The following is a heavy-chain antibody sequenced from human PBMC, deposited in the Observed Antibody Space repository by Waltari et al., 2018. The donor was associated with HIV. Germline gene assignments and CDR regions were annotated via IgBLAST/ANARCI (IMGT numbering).Heavy chain of an antibody. CDR2: IRSKANSYAT. Sequence: EVQLVESGGGLVQPGGSLKLSCAASGFTFSGSAMPWVRQASGKGLEWVGRIRSKANSYATAYAASVKGRFTISRDDSKNTAYLQMNSLKTEDTAVYYCTYGNVDTAMVTDYWGQGTLVTVSS. CDR1: GFTFSGSA. J-gene: IGHJ4*02. V-gene: IGHV3-73*01. CDR3: TYGNVDTAMVTDY. D-gene: IGHD5-18*01.